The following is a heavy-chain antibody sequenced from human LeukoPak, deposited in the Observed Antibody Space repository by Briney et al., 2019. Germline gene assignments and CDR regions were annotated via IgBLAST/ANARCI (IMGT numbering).Heavy chain of an antibody. V-gene: IGHV4-31*03. CDR3: TRVRDDYFFDY. J-gene: IGHJ4*02. Sequence: SETLSLTCTVSGDSITTSGYSWSWIRRHPGAGLEWIAYIHYIGNTYYNPSLESRVTMSIDTSSNQFSLNVASVTAADTAVYFCTRVRDDYFFDYWGQGILVTVSS. CDR1: GDSITTSGYS. D-gene: IGHD3-3*01. CDR2: IHYIGNT.